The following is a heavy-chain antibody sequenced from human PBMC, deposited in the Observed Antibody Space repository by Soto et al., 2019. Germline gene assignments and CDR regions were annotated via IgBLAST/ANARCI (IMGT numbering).Heavy chain of an antibody. Sequence: GASVKVSCKASGYTFTSYYMHWVRQAPGQGLEWMGIINPSGGSTSYAQKFQGRVTMTRDTSTSTVYMELSSLRSEDTAVYYCARSRAQYSGSYHWLDPWGQGTLVTVYS. CDR3: ARSRAQYSGSYHWLDP. J-gene: IGHJ5*02. CDR1: GYTFTSYY. D-gene: IGHD1-26*01. V-gene: IGHV1-46*01. CDR2: INPSGGST.